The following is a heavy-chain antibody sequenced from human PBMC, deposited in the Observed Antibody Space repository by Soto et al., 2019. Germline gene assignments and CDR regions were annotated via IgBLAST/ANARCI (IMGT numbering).Heavy chain of an antibody. CDR2: IIPILGIA. D-gene: IGHD3-10*01. CDR3: ARVIWAQGSEYFQH. J-gene: IGHJ1*01. CDR1: GGTFSSYT. V-gene: IGHV1-69*02. Sequence: SVKVSCKASGGTFSSYTISWVRQAPGQGLEWMGRIIPILGIANYAQKFQGRVTITADKSTSTAYMELSSPRSEDTAVYYCARVIWAQGSEYFQHWGQGTQVTVSS.